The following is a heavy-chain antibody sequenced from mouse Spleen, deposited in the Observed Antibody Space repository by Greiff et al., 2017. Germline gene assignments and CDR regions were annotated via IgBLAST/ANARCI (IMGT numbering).Heavy chain of an antibody. J-gene: IGHJ3*01. D-gene: IGHD2-4*01. V-gene: IGHV5-9-3*01. CDR2: ISSGGSYT. CDR1: GFTFSSYA. CDR3: ARHRGLYDYDWFAY. Sequence: EVKLVESGGGLVKPGGSLKLSCAASGFTFSSYAMSWVRQTPEKRLEWVATISSGGSYTYYPDSVKGRFTISRDNAKNTLYLQMSSLRSEDTAMYYCARHRGLYDYDWFAYWGQGTLVTVSA.